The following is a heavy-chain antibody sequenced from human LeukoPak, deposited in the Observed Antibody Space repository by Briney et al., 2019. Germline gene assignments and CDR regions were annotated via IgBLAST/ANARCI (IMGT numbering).Heavy chain of an antibody. Sequence: ASVKVSCKASGGTFSSYAISWVRQAPGQGLKWMGGIIPIFGTANYAQKFQGRVTITADESTSTAYMELSSLRSEDTAVYYCASFSAGVFGVTGDYYMDVWGKGTTVTVSS. D-gene: IGHD3-3*01. V-gene: IGHV1-69*13. CDR2: IIPIFGTA. CDR1: GGTFSSYA. J-gene: IGHJ6*03. CDR3: ASFSAGVFGVTGDYYMDV.